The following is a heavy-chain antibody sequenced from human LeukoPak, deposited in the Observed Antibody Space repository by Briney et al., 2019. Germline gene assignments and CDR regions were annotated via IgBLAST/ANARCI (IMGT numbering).Heavy chain of an antibody. J-gene: IGHJ4*02. V-gene: IGHV3-30-3*01. D-gene: IGHD3-3*01. Sequence: GGSLRLSCAASGFTFSSYAMHWVRQAPGKGLEWVAVISYDGSNKYYADSVKGRFTISRDNSKNTLYLQMNSLRAEDTAVYYCARGNYDFWSGYAAAFDYWGQGTLVTVSS. CDR3: ARGNYDFWSGYAAAFDY. CDR2: ISYDGSNK. CDR1: GFTFSSYA.